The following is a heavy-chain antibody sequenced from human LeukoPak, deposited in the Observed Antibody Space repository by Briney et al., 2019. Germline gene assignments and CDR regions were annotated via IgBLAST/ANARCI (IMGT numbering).Heavy chain of an antibody. V-gene: IGHV1-2*02. Sequence: ASVQVSCKASGYRFISNYIQWVRQAPGLGPEWMGWTHPGNGNTRYAEKFQGRVTMTRDTSINTAYMDLSSLRYDDTAVYYCAREGSYCVGGDCYSFDFWGQGTLITVSS. CDR3: AREGSYCVGGDCYSFDF. D-gene: IGHD2-21*02. J-gene: IGHJ4*02. CDR2: THPGNGNT. CDR1: GYRFISNY.